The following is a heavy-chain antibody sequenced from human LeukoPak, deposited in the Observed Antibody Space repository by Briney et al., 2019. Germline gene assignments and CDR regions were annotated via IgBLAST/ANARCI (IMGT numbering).Heavy chain of an antibody. CDR3: ARRTGVEWFDP. Sequence: GESLKISCKGSGYNFTTYWIIWVRQMPGKGLEWMGRIDPSDSYSIYSPSFQGHVTISADKSISTAYLQWSSLKASDTAMYYCARRTGVEWFDPWGQGTPVTVFS. J-gene: IGHJ5*02. CDR1: GYNFTTYW. CDR2: IDPSDSYS. V-gene: IGHV5-10-1*01. D-gene: IGHD7-27*01.